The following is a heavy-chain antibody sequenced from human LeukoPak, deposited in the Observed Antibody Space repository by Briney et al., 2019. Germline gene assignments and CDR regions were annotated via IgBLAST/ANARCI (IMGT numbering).Heavy chain of an antibody. J-gene: IGHJ4*02. Sequence: ASVKVSCKASGGTFSSYAISWVRQAPGQGLEWMGGIIPIFGTANYAQKFQGRVTITADKSTSTAYMELRSLRSDDTAVYYCARSYYDSSGYSDRASWGYWGQGTLVTVSS. D-gene: IGHD3-22*01. CDR2: IIPIFGTA. CDR1: GGTFSSYA. CDR3: ARSYYDSSGYSDRASWGY. V-gene: IGHV1-69*06.